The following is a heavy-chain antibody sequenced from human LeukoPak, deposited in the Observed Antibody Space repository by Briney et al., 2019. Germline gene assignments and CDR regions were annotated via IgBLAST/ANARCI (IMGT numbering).Heavy chain of an antibody. D-gene: IGHD6-13*01. Sequence: PSETLSLTCTVSGGSISAGSYYWSWIRQPAGKGLEWIGYIYYSGSTNYNPSLKSRVTISVDTSKNQFSLKLSSVTAPDTAVYYCARVYYSNSYDYWYFDLWGRGTLVTVSS. CDR3: ARVYYSNSYDYWYFDL. V-gene: IGHV4-61*10. CDR2: IYYSGST. J-gene: IGHJ2*01. CDR1: GGSISAGSYY.